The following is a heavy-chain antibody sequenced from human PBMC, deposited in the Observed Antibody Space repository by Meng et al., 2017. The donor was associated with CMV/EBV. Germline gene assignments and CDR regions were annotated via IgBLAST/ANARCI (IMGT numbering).Heavy chain of an antibody. CDR3: ARDLRLVAVAGNWFDP. J-gene: IGHJ5*02. CDR2: IYYSGGT. CDR1: GGSSSSSSYY. Sequence: QLQPQESGPGRVKPSDTLSLPCTAPGGSSSSSSYYWGWIRQPPGKGLEWIGSIYYSGGTYYNPSLKSRVTISVDTSKNQFSLKLSSVTAADTAVYYCARDLRLVAVAGNWFDPWGQGTLVTVSS. V-gene: IGHV4-39*07. D-gene: IGHD6-19*01.